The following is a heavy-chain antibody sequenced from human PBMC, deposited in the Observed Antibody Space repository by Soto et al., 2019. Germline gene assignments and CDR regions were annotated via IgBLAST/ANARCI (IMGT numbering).Heavy chain of an antibody. Sequence: GASLKVSCKASGYTFTGYYMHWVRQAPGQGLEWMGWINPNSGGTNYAQEFQGRVTMTRDTSISTAYMELSRLRSDDTAVYYCARGLRYYDILTGYYNYYYYGMDVWGQGTTVTVSS. J-gene: IGHJ6*02. V-gene: IGHV1-2*02. CDR1: GYTFTGYY. CDR3: ARGLRYYDILTGYYNYYYYGMDV. D-gene: IGHD3-9*01. CDR2: INPNSGGT.